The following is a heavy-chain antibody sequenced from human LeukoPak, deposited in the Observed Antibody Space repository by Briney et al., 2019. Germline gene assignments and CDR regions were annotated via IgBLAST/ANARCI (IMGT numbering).Heavy chain of an antibody. CDR1: GVTFSSDA. CDR3: ARGPTVTKSPLDY. CDR2: ISTNGGTT. V-gene: IGHV3-64*01. Sequence: PGGSLRLSCAASGVTFSSDAMYWVRQAPGKGLEYVSAISTNGGTTYYANSVKGRFTISRDNSKNTLYLQMGSLRAEGMAVYYCARGPTVTKSPLDYWGQGTLVTVSS. D-gene: IGHD4-17*01. J-gene: IGHJ4*02.